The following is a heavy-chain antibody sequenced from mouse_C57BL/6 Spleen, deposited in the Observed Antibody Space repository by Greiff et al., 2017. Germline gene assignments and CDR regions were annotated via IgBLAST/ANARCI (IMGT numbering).Heavy chain of an antibody. D-gene: IGHD2-2*01. CDR1: GFTFSDYG. Sequence: EVQLVESGGGLVKPGGSLKLSCAASGFTFSDYGMHWVRQAPEQGLEWVAYISSGSSTIYYADTVKGRSTISRDNAKNTVFLQMTSLRSENTAMYYCAGVYYGNDGGVFDYWGQGTTLTVSS. J-gene: IGHJ2*01. CDR3: AGVYYGNDGGVFDY. V-gene: IGHV5-17*01. CDR2: ISSGSSTI.